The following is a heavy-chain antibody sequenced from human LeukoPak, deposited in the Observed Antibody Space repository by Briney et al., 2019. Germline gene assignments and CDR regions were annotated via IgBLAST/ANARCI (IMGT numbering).Heavy chain of an antibody. Sequence: SVKVSCKASGGTFSSYAISWVRQAPGQGLEWMGGIIPIFGTANYAQKFQGRVTITADESTSTAYMELSSLRSEDTAVYYCARDENQLLYGWFDPWGQGTLVTVSS. V-gene: IGHV1-69*01. CDR2: IIPIFGTA. D-gene: IGHD2-2*02. CDR1: GGTFSSYA. J-gene: IGHJ5*02. CDR3: ARDENQLLYGWFDP.